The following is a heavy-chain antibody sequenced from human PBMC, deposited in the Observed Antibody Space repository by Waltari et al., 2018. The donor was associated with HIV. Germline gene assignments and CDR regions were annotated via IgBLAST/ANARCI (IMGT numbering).Heavy chain of an antibody. CDR2: ISGSGDST. CDR3: AKMRGGGPSPIYYFDY. J-gene: IGHJ4*02. Sequence: EVQPLESGGGLVQPGGCLRDSCSASGVTFGSLSMSRTPMGLGTGLEWVAAISGSGDSTYYADSVKGRFTNSRDNSKNTLYLQMNSLRAEDTAVYYCAKMRGGGPSPIYYFDYWGQGTLVTVSS. V-gene: IGHV3-23*01. D-gene: IGHD3-16*01. CDR1: GVTFGSLS.